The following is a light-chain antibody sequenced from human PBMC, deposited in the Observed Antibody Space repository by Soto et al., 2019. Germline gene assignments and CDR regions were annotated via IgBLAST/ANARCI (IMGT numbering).Light chain of an antibody. J-gene: IGLJ3*02. CDR3: AVWDVSLSGRV. CDR2: EGS. CDR1: SSDVGSYSL. V-gene: IGLV2-23*01. Sequence: QSALTQPASVSGSPGQSITISCTGTSSDVGSYSLVSWYQQHPGKAPKLMIFEGSKRPSGVSNRFSGSKSGNTASLTISGLQAEDEADYYCAVWDVSLSGRVFGGGTKLTVL.